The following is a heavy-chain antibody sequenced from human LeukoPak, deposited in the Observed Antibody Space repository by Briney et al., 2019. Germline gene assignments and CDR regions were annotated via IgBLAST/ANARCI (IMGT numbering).Heavy chain of an antibody. CDR1: GGSFSGYY. Sequence: SETLSLICAVYGGSFSGYYWSWIRQPPGKGLEWIGEINHSGSTNYNPSLKSRVTISVDTSKNQFSLKLSSVSAADTAVYYCARASSGWGFYWGQGTLVTVSS. CDR3: ARASSGWGFY. D-gene: IGHD6-19*01. J-gene: IGHJ4*02. CDR2: INHSGST. V-gene: IGHV4-34*01.